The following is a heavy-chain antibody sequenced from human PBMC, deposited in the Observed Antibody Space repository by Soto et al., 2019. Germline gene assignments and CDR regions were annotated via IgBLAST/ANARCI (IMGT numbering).Heavy chain of an antibody. V-gene: IGHV4-39*01. Sequence: PSETLSLTCTVSGFSISSSSYYWGWIRQPPGKGLEWIGSIYYSGSTYYNPSLKSRVTISVDTSKNQFSLKLSSVTAADTAVYYCARQDDILTGYYTQYYFDYWGQGTLVTVSS. CDR2: IYYSGST. J-gene: IGHJ4*02. CDR3: ARQDDILTGYYTQYYFDY. CDR1: GFSISSSSYY. D-gene: IGHD3-9*01.